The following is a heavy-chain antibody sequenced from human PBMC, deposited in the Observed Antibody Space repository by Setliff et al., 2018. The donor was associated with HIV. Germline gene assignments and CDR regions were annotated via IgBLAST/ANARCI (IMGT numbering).Heavy chain of an antibody. Sequence: ASVKVSCKASGYTFISYAISWVRQAPGQGLEWMGWITTYNGNTNYAQKFQGRVIMTRDTSITTAYMELSSLRSDDTAVYYCARGDWELLGAFDIWGQGTMVTVSS. CDR3: ARGDWELLGAFDI. CDR1: GYTFISYA. V-gene: IGHV1-18*01. D-gene: IGHD1-26*01. CDR2: ITTYNGNT. J-gene: IGHJ3*02.